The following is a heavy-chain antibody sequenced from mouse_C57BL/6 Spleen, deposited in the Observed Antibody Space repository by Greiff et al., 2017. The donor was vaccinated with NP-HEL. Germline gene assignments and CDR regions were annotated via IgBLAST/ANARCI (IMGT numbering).Heavy chain of an antibody. Sequence: ESGPGLVKPSQSLSPTCSVTGYSITSGYYWNWIRQFPGNKLEWMGYISYDGSNNYNPSLKNRISITRDTSKNQFFLKLNSVTTEDTATYYCARGADGYYPFAYWGQGTLVTVSA. D-gene: IGHD2-3*01. J-gene: IGHJ3*01. CDR2: ISYDGSN. CDR1: GYSITSGYY. CDR3: ARGADGYYPFAY. V-gene: IGHV3-6*01.